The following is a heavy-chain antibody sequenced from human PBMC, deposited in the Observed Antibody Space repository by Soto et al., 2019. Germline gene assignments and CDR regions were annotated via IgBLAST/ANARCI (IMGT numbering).Heavy chain of an antibody. CDR3: AGFYYFCFFFQADDGIRDVRTVSAFLLNRSSDL. CDR2: IKQDEREK. V-gene: IGHV3-7*04. J-gene: IGHJ2*01. D-gene: IGHD3-3*01. Sequence: PRKGLEWVANIKQDEREKYYVDSGKGRFTTCRDNAKNSLYLQMNSLRAEDTAVYYCAGFYYFCFFFQADDGIRDVRTVSAFLLNRSSDL.